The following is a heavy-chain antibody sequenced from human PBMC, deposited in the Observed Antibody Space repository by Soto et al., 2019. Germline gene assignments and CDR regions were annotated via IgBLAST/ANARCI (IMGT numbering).Heavy chain of an antibody. V-gene: IGHV4-39*01. CDR2: IYYSGST. D-gene: IGHD2-2*01. Sequence: PSETLSLTCTVSGGSISSSSYYWGWIRQPPGKGLEWIGTIYYSGSTYYNPSLKSRVTISVDTSKNQFSLKLSSVTAADTAVYYCASIARLVVSATNGNWFDPWGQGTLVSVSS. CDR1: GGSISSSSYY. CDR3: ASIARLVVSATNGNWFDP. J-gene: IGHJ5*02.